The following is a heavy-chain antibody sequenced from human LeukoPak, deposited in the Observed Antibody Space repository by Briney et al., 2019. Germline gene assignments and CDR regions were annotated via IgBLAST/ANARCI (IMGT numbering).Heavy chain of an antibody. Sequence: GGSLRLSCAASGFTFSSYWMHWVRQAPGKGLVWVSRINSDGSSTNYADSVKGRFTISRDNAKNTLYLQMNSLRAEDTAVYYCARSQWLDYFDYWGQGTLVTVSS. CDR2: INSDGSST. V-gene: IGHV3-74*01. CDR1: GFTFSSYW. CDR3: ARSQWLDYFDY. D-gene: IGHD6-19*01. J-gene: IGHJ4*02.